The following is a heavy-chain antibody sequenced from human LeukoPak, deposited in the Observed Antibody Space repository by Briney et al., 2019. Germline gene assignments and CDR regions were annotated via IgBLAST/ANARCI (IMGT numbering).Heavy chain of an antibody. D-gene: IGHD1-20*01. CDR3: ARVGITGINWFDP. CDR2: IYTSGST. J-gene: IGHJ5*02. CDR1: GGSISSYY. V-gene: IGHV4-4*07. Sequence: PSETLSLTCTVSGGSISSYYWSWIRQPARKGLEWIGRIYTSGSTNYNPSLTSRVTISVDKSKNQFSLKLSSVTAADTAVYYCARVGITGINWFDPWGQGTLVTVSS.